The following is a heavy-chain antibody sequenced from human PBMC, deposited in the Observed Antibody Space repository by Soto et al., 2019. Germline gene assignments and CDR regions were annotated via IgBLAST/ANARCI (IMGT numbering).Heavy chain of an antibody. CDR2: ITITGDTT. Sequence: EVQLVESEGGLVQPGGSLRLSCEASGFIFTTSDMSWVRQAPGKGLEWISSITITGDTTHYADSVKGRFTISRDNSRNTVYLQMNRLGVDDTAVYYCAKGGGGDHGYWGQGTLVAVSS. CDR3: AKGGGGDHGY. D-gene: IGHD2-21*02. J-gene: IGHJ4*02. V-gene: IGHV3-23*04. CDR1: GFIFTTSD.